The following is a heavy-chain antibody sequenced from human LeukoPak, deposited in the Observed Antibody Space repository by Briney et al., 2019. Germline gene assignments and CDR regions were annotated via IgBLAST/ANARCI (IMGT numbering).Heavy chain of an antibody. CDR3: ARATGYFDY. J-gene: IGHJ4*02. D-gene: IGHD1-1*01. V-gene: IGHV4-59*01. Sequence: SETLSLTCTVSGGSISTYYWSWIRQPPGKGLEWIGYGYYSGSTNYNPSLKSRVTISVDTSKNQFSLKLSSVTAADTAVYYCARATGYFDYWGQGTLVTVSS. CDR1: GGSISTYY. CDR2: GYYSGST.